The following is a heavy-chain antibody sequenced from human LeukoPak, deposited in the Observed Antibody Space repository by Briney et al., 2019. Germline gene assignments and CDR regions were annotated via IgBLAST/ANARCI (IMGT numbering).Heavy chain of an antibody. CDR2: ISAYDGKA. D-gene: IGHD1-26*01. CDR1: GYTFTDYG. Sequence: ASVKVSCKASGYTFTDYGFSWVRQAPGQGLEWMGWISAYDGKAKFDPKVQDRVTLTIDTSATTAFMDLRSLRFDDTAVYYCVRSSGRYSNLWGQGTLVIVSS. CDR3: VRSSGRYSNL. V-gene: IGHV1-18*01. J-gene: IGHJ5*02.